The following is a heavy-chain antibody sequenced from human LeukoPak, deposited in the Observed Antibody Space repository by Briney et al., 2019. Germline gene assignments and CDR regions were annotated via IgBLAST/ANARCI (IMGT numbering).Heavy chain of an antibody. V-gene: IGHV1-8*01. J-gene: IGHJ4*02. Sequence: ASVKVSCKASGYTFTSYDINWVRQATGQGLEWMGWMNPNSGNTCYAQKFQGRVTMTRNTSISTAYMELSSLRSEDTAVYFCARVSGDDFDYWGQGTLVTVYS. CDR2: MNPNSGNT. CDR1: GYTFTSYD. CDR3: ARVSGDDFDY. D-gene: IGHD2-21*02.